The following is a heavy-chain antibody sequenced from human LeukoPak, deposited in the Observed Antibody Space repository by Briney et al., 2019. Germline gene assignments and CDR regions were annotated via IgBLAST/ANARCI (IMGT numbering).Heavy chain of an antibody. D-gene: IGHD6-13*01. J-gene: IGHJ6*02. CDR3: AKDIAAAGTYGMDV. Sequence: GGSLRLSCAASGFTVSTNYVSWVRQAPGKGLEWVSVIYRSGSTYYADSVKGRFTIFRDNSKNTLYLQMNRLRAEDTAVYYCAKDIAAAGTYGMDVWGQGATVTVSS. V-gene: IGHV3-53*01. CDR1: GFTVSTNY. CDR2: IYRSGST.